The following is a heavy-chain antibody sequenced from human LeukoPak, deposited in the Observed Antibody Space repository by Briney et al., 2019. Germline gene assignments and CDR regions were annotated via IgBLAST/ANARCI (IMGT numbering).Heavy chain of an antibody. CDR3: ARGGSPPEALGDTFDI. CDR1: GFTLSSYW. D-gene: IGHD1-26*01. V-gene: IGHV3-74*01. Sequence: GGSLRLSCAASGFTLSSYWMHWVRQAPGKGLVWVSRIKIDGSNTNSADSVKGRFTISRDNAKNTLYLQMNSLRAEDTAVYYCARGGSPPEALGDTFDIWGQGTMVTVSS. CDR2: IKIDGSNT. J-gene: IGHJ3*02.